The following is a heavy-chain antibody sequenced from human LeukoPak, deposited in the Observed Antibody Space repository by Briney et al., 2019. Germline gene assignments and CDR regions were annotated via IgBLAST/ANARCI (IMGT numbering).Heavy chain of an antibody. Sequence: SETLSLTCTVSGGSTSHYSWSWIRQPPGKGLEWIGYIFYSGSTDYNSALKSRVTISLDPSKNQFSLQLTSVTAADTAVYYCARQDFYYYYMDVWGKGTTVTVSS. CDR1: GGSTSHYS. J-gene: IGHJ6*03. D-gene: IGHD3-3*01. CDR2: IFYSGST. V-gene: IGHV4-59*08. CDR3: ARQDFYYYYMDV.